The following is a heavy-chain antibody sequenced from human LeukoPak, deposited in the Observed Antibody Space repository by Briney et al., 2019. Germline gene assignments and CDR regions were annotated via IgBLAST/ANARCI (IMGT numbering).Heavy chain of an antibody. CDR2: IYYSGST. Sequence: PSETLSLTCTVSGGSISSSSYYWGWIRQPPGKGLEWIGSIYYSGSTYYNPSLKSRVTISVDTSKNQFSLKLSSVTAAGTAVYYCARASNWRNYYFDYWGQGTLVTVSS. J-gene: IGHJ4*02. CDR3: ARASNWRNYYFDY. CDR1: GGSISSSSYY. D-gene: IGHD1-20*01. V-gene: IGHV4-39*01.